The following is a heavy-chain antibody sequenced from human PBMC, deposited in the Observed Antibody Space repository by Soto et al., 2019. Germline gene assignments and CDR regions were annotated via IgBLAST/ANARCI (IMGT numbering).Heavy chain of an antibody. D-gene: IGHD6-13*01. V-gene: IGHV4-59*01. CDR3: ARVESSSWYGVVY. CDR1: GGSISSYY. CDR2: IYYSGST. J-gene: IGHJ4*02. Sequence: ETLSLTCTVSGGSISSYYWSWIRQPPGKGLEWIGYIYYSGSTNYNPSLKSRVTISVDTSKNQFSLKLSSVTAADTAVYYCARVESSSWYGVVYWGQGTLVTVSS.